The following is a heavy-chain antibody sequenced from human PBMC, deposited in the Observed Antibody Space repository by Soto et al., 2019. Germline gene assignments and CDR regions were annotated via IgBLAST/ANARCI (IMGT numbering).Heavy chain of an antibody. V-gene: IGHV3-53*01. CDR3: ARDYGGNSGFDY. Sequence: LRLSCAASGFTVRSNYMSWVRQAPGKGLEWVSVIESGGSTYYTDSVKGRFTISRDNSKNTLYLQMNSLRAEDTAVYFCARDYGGNSGFDYWGQGTLVTVSS. J-gene: IGHJ4*02. D-gene: IGHD4-17*01. CDR2: IESGGST. CDR1: GFTVRSNY.